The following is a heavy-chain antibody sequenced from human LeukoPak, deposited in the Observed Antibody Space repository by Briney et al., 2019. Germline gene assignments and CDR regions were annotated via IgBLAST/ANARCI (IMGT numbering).Heavy chain of an antibody. V-gene: IGHV5-51*01. Sequence: GAPLQISSEASGYIFPNYWIGWVRQVPGKGLHWMGLIHPGDSDTRYSPSFQGQVTISVDKSITTAYLQWSSLQASDTAIYFCARGDSSSWPPNFDYWGQGTLVTVSS. CDR2: IHPGDSDT. J-gene: IGHJ4*02. CDR1: GYIFPNYW. D-gene: IGHD6-13*01. CDR3: ARGDSSSWPPNFDY.